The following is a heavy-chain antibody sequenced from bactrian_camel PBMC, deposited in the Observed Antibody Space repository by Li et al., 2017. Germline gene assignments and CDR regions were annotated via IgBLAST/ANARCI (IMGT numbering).Heavy chain of an antibody. J-gene: IGHJ6*01. CDR1: GDTYSTYC. Sequence: HVQLVESGGGPVQAGGSLRLSCVASGDTYSTYCMGWFRLVPGKEREGVAAIRSDGSTKYADAVKGRFTISKDNAKNTLYLQMNTLKAEDTAMYYCAAKLGYGSCHVGTRFDFRGQGTQVTVS. CDR3: AAKLGYGSCHVGTRFDF. V-gene: IGHV3S55*01. D-gene: IGHD6*01. CDR2: IRSDGST.